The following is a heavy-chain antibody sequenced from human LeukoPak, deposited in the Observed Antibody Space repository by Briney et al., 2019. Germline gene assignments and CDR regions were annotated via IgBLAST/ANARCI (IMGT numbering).Heavy chain of an antibody. D-gene: IGHD4-17*01. Sequence: GRSPRLSCAASGFTFSSYAMHWVRQAPGKGLEWVAVISYDGSNKYYADSVKGRFTISRDNSKNTLYLQMNSLRAEDTAVYYCARDLPTVTTYLPFDPWGQGTLVTVSS. V-gene: IGHV3-30-3*01. CDR3: ARDLPTVTTYLPFDP. J-gene: IGHJ5*02. CDR2: ISYDGSNK. CDR1: GFTFSSYA.